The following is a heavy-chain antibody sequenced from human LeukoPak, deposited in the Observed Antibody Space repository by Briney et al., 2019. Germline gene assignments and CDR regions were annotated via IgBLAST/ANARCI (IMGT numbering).Heavy chain of an antibody. CDR3: ARATMAHYDSSGYGGLYYYYGMDV. J-gene: IGHJ6*02. D-gene: IGHD3-22*01. Sequence: ASVKVSCKASGYTFTSYDINWVRQATGQGLEWVGWMNPNSGNTGYAQKFQGRVTMTRNTSISTAYMELSSLRSEDTAVYYCARATMAHYDSSGYGGLYYYYGMDVWGQGTTVTVSS. CDR2: MNPNSGNT. V-gene: IGHV1-8*01. CDR1: GYTFTSYD.